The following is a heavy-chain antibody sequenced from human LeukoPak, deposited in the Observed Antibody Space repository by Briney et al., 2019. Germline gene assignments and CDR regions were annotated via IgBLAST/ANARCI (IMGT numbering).Heavy chain of an antibody. Sequence: SETLSLTCTVSGGSISSGDFYWSWIRQHPGKGLEWIGYIYYSGSTYYNPSLKSRVTISVDTSKNQFSLKLSSVTAADTAVYYCARVRGLYGESKDFDYWGQGTLVTVSS. D-gene: IGHD4-17*01. J-gene: IGHJ4*02. CDR1: GGSISSGDFY. CDR2: IYYSGST. V-gene: IGHV4-31*03. CDR3: ARVRGLYGESKDFDY.